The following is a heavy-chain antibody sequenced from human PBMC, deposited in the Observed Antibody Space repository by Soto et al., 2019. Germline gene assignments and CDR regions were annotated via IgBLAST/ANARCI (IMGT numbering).Heavy chain of an antibody. CDR3: AQLGNCSKVRCYSAI. CDR1: GFTLSTYW. D-gene: IGHD2-2*01. CDR2: ISFDGSAT. J-gene: IGHJ4*02. Sequence: GGSLRLSCAASGFTLSTYWMHWFRQVPGKGLVWVSRISFDGSATTYADSVKGRFTISRDDAKNTLYLQMDSLRSEDTAVYYRAQLGNCSKVRCYSAIWGQGTLVTVSS. V-gene: IGHV3-74*01.